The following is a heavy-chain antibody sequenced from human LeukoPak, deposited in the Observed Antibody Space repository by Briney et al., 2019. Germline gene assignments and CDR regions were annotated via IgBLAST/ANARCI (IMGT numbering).Heavy chain of an antibody. D-gene: IGHD6-13*01. CDR2: MNPNSGNT. Sequence: WASVKVSCKASGYTFTSYDINWVRQATGQGLEWMGWMNPNSGNTGYAQKFQGRVTITRNTSISTAYMELSSLRSEDTAVYYCARRFSSSWYSDFDYWGQGTLVTVSS. V-gene: IGHV1-8*03. J-gene: IGHJ4*02. CDR1: GYTFTSYD. CDR3: ARRFSSSWYSDFDY.